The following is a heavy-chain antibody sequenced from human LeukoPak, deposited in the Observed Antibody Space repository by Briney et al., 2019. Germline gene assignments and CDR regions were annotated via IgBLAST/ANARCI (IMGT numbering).Heavy chain of an antibody. CDR3: ARGLEWLTRRHTWFDP. J-gene: IGHJ5*02. D-gene: IGHD3-3*01. V-gene: IGHV1-2*02. CDR2: INPNSGGT. Sequence: ASVKVSCKTSGYTFTGYYMHWVRQAPGQGLEWMGWINPNSGGTNYAQKFQGRVTMTRDTSISTAYMELRSLRSDGTAVYYCARGLEWLTRRHTWFDPWGHGTLVTVSS. CDR1: GYTFTGYY.